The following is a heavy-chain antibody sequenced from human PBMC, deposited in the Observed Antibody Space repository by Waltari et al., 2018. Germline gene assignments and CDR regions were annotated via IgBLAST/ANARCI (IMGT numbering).Heavy chain of an antibody. CDR2: ISGSGGST. J-gene: IGHJ6*02. Sequence: EVQLVESGGGLVQPGGSLRLSCAASGFTFSSYAMSWVRQAPGKGLEWVSAISGSGGSTYYADSVKGRFTISRDNSKNTLYLQMNSLRAEDTAVYYCAKDAAIDSSGYYWSYYYYGMDVWGQGP. CDR1: GFTFSSYA. D-gene: IGHD3-22*01. V-gene: IGHV3-23*04. CDR3: AKDAAIDSSGYYWSYYYYGMDV.